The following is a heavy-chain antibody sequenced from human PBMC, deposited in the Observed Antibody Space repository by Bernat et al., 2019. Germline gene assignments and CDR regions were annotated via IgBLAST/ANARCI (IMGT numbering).Heavy chain of an antibody. V-gene: IGHV3-15*07. Sequence: EVQLVESGGGLVKPGGSLRLSCAASGFTFSNAWMTWVRQAPGKGLEWVGRIKSKTDGGTTDYAAPVKGRFTISRDDSKNTLYLQMNSLKTEDTAVYYCTTVTTYYYGSGSYYRVDYWGQGTLVTVSS. D-gene: IGHD3-10*01. CDR3: TTVTTYYYGSGSYYRVDY. CDR2: IKSKTDGGTT. CDR1: GFTFSNAW. J-gene: IGHJ4*02.